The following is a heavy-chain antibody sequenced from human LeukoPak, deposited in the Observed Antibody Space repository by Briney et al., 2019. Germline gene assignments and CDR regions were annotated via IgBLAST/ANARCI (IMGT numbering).Heavy chain of an antibody. D-gene: IGHD5-12*01. CDR1: GYTFTGYY. Sequence: ASVKVSCKASGYTFTGYYMHWVRQAPGQGLEWMGWINPNSGGTNYAQKFQGRVTMTRDTSISTAYMELSRLRSDDTAVYCCARDTRGYSGYDSDWGQGTLVTVSS. CDR2: INPNSGGT. V-gene: IGHV1-2*02. CDR3: ARDTRGYSGYDSD. J-gene: IGHJ4*02.